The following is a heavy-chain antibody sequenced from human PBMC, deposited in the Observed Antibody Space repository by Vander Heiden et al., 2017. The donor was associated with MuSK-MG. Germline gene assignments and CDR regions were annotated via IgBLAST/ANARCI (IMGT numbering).Heavy chain of an antibody. CDR1: GYTFTGYY. J-gene: IGHJ4*02. D-gene: IGHD3-10*01. CDR2: INPNSGGT. CDR3: ARDGRRTGTYNQALID. V-gene: IGHV1-2*02. Sequence: QVQLVQSGAEVKKPGASVKVSCKASGYTFTGYYMHWVRQAPGQGLEWMGWINPNSGGTKYAQKWQGGVTMTRDTSISTADMERSRMGSEATAVYYCARDGRRTGTYNQALIDWGQGTMVTVSS.